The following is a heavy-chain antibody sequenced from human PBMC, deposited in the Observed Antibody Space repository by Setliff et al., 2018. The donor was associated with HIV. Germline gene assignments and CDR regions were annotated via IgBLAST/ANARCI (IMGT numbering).Heavy chain of an antibody. J-gene: IGHJ4*02. CDR1: GYTFTTHDNTHD. Sequence: ASVKVSCKASGYTFTTHDNTHDINWVRQAPGRGLEWMGWFSPHNGGTKTTRNFRGRVTMTRDTSINTAYMELSGVRSDDTAIYFCARQLSNSLDYWGQGTLVTVSS. D-gene: IGHD1-1*01. V-gene: IGHV1-2*02. CDR3: ARQLSNSLDY. CDR2: FSPHNGGT.